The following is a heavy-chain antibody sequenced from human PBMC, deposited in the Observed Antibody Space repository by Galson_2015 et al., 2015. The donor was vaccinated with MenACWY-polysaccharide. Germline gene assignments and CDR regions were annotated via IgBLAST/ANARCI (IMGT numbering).Heavy chain of an antibody. V-gene: IGHV3-7*01. CDR3: ARGHHGMDV. CDR2: IKKDGSEK. Sequence: SLRLSCAASGFNFSNYWMTWVRQAPGKGLEWVANIKKDGSEKHYVDSVKGRFTISRDNALYLQMNSLRAEDTAVYFCARGHHGMDVWGQGTTVTVSS. CDR1: GFNFSNYW. J-gene: IGHJ6*02.